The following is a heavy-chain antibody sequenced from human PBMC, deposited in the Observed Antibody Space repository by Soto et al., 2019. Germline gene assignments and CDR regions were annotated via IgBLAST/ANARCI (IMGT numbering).Heavy chain of an antibody. CDR1: GFTFSSYS. CDR2: ISSGSSTI. D-gene: IGHD2-2*01. J-gene: IGHJ6*03. CDR3: TRSAYMDV. Sequence: GGSLRLSCAASGFTFSSYSMNWVRQAPGKGLEWVSYISSGSSTIYYADSVKGRFTISRDNAKNSLYLQMDSLRAEDTAVYYATRSAYMDVWGTGTTVTVS. V-gene: IGHV3-48*01.